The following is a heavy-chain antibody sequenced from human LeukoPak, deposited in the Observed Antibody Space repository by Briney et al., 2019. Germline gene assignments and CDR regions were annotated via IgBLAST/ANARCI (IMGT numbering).Heavy chain of an antibody. CDR2: ISAYNGNT. Sequence: ASVKVSCKASGYTFTSYGISWVRQAPGQGLEWMGWISAYNGNTNYAQKLQGRVTMTTDTSTSTAYMELRSLRSDDTAVYYCARVLITFGGVIVNENDHWGQGTLVTVSS. CDR1: GYTFTSYG. V-gene: IGHV1-18*01. D-gene: IGHD3-16*02. CDR3: ARVLITFGGVIVNENDH. J-gene: IGHJ4*02.